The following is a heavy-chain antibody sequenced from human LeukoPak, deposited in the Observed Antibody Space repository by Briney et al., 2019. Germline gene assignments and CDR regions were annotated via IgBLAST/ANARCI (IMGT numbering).Heavy chain of an antibody. D-gene: IGHD3-10*01. Sequence: ASVKVSCKASGGTFSSYAISWVRQAPGQGLEGMGGIIPIFGTANYAQKFQGRVTITADESTSTAYMELSSLRSEDTAIYYCAKDEGTSVDGDYFDYWGQGTLVTVSS. CDR1: GGTFSSYA. V-gene: IGHV1-69*13. CDR3: AKDEGTSVDGDYFDY. J-gene: IGHJ4*02. CDR2: IIPIFGTA.